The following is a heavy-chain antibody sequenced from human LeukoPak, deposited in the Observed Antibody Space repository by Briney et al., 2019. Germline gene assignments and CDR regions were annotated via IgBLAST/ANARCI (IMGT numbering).Heavy chain of an antibody. CDR1: GYTFTDYY. CDR2: INTHSGGT. J-gene: IGHJ4*02. CDR3: ARSRISVPVDY. V-gene: IGHV1-2*02. D-gene: IGHD6-19*01. Sequence: GASVKVSCKASGYTFTDYYMHWVRQAPGQGLEWMGWINTHSGGTSYAQKFQGRVTMTRDTSISTGYMELNRLRSDDTVVYYCARSRISVPVDYWGQGTLVIVSS.